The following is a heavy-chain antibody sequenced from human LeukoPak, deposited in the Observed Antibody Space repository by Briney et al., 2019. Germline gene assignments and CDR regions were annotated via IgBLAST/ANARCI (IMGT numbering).Heavy chain of an antibody. CDR1: GFTFSSYE. D-gene: IGHD4-17*01. Sequence: QPGGSLRLCCAASGFTFSSYEMNWVRQATGKGLEWVSYISSSGSTIYYADSVKGRFTISRDNAKNSLYLQMNSLRAEDTAVYYCARGLDYGDYFDYWGQGTLVTVSS. CDR2: ISSSGSTI. V-gene: IGHV3-48*03. J-gene: IGHJ4*02. CDR3: ARGLDYGDYFDY.